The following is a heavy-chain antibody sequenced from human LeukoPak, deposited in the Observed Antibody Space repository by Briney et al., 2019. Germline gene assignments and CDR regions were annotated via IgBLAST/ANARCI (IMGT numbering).Heavy chain of an antibody. CDR1: GFTFSSNS. J-gene: IGHJ3*02. CDR2: ISSSSYI. Sequence: GGSLRLSCAASGFTFSSNSMNWVRQAPGKGLEWVSSISSSSYIYYADSVKGRFTISRDNAKNSLYLQMNSLRAEDTAVYYCARDPALMGYYDSSGYAEAFDIWGQGTMVTVSS. D-gene: IGHD3-22*01. V-gene: IGHV3-21*01. CDR3: ARDPALMGYYDSSGYAEAFDI.